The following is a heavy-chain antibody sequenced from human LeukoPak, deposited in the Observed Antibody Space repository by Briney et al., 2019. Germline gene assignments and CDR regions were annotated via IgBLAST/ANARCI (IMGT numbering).Heavy chain of an antibody. D-gene: IGHD2-21*01. J-gene: IGHJ4*02. CDR1: VGSISSSSYY. Sequence: PSETLSLTCTVSVGSISSSSYYWGWIRQPPGKGLEWIGSIYYSGSTYYNPSLKSRVTISVDTSKNQFSLKLSSVTAADTAVYYCASILVARGLLDYWGQGTLVTVSS. CDR3: ASILVARGLLDY. V-gene: IGHV4-39*01. CDR2: IYYSGST.